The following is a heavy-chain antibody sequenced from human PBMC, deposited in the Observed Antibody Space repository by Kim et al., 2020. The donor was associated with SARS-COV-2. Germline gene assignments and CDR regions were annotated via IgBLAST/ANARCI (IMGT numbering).Heavy chain of an antibody. CDR1: GGSISSYY. Sequence: SETLSLTCTVSGGSISSYYWSWIRQPPGKGLEWIGSIYYSGTTNYNPSLKSRVTISVDTSKNQFSLRLSSVTAADTAVYYCARDSGLRYFGWLLVRDDAFEIWGQGTTVTVSS. J-gene: IGHJ3*02. CDR3: ARDSGLRYFGWLLVRDDAFEI. V-gene: IGHV4-59*01. D-gene: IGHD3-9*01. CDR2: IYYSGTT.